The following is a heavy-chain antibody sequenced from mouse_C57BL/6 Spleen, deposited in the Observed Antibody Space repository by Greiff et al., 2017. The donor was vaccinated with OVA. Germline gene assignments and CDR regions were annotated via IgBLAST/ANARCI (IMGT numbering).Heavy chain of an antibody. V-gene: IGHV5-6*01. CDR1: GFTFSSYG. D-gene: IGHD1-1*01. CDR3: ARRDTTGVAGDY. J-gene: IGHJ2*01. CDR2: ISSGGSYT. Sequence: VQLKESGGDLVKPGGSLKLSCTASGFTFSSYGMSWVRQTPDKRLEWVATISSGGSYTYYPDSVKGRFTISRDNAKNTLYLQRSSLKAEDTAMDYCARRDTTGVAGDYWGQGTTLTVSS.